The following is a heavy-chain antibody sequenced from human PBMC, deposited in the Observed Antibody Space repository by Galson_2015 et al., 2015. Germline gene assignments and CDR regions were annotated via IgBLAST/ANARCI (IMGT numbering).Heavy chain of an antibody. V-gene: IGHV3-23*01. J-gene: IGHJ4*02. CDR3: AKDRRAVVMSAIDY. D-gene: IGHD2-21*02. CDR1: GFTFSSSA. CDR2: LSHTGSSI. Sequence: SLRLSCAASGFTFSSSAMNWVRQAPGKGLEWVSALSHTGSSIYYADSVKGRFTISRDNSKNTWYLHLNSLRADDTAVYYCAKDRRAVVMSAIDYWGQGTQVTVSS.